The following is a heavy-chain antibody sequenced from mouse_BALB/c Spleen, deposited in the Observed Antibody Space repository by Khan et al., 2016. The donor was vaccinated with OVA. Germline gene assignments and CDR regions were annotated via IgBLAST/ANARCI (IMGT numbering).Heavy chain of an antibody. CDR2: IWSDGKT. CDR3: ARKTHMITTVMDY. J-gene: IGHJ4*01. D-gene: IGHD2-4*01. Sequence: VQLQQSGPGLVAPSQSLFITCTVSGFSLTSYGVHWVRQPPGKGLEWLVVIWSDGKTTYNSTLKSRLSISKDNSKSQVFLKMNSLQTDDTAMYYCARKTHMITTVMDYWGQGTSVTVSS. CDR1: GFSLTSYG. V-gene: IGHV2-6*02.